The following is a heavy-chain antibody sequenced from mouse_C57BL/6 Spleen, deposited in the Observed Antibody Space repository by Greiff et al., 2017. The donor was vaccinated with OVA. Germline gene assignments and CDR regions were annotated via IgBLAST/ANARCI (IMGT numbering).Heavy chain of an antibody. J-gene: IGHJ4*01. CDR1: GFSLTSYG. D-gene: IGHD1-1*01. CDR3: ARHGSRGYYYAMDY. V-gene: IGHV2-6-1*01. CDR2: IWSDGST. Sequence: VKVVESGPGLVAPSQSLSITCTVSGFSLTSYGVHWVRQPPGKGLEWLVVIWSDGSTTYNSALKSRLSISKDNSKSQVFLKMNSLQTDDTAMYYCARHGSRGYYYAMDYWGQGTSVTVSS.